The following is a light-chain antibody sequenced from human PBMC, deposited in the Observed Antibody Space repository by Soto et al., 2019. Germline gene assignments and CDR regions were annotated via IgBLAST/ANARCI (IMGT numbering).Light chain of an antibody. CDR2: EVG. J-gene: IGLJ2*01. CDR3: CSYTTGSTLV. Sequence: QSALTQPASVSGSPGQSITISCTGTSSDVGGYNLVSWYQQHPGKAPKLMIYEVGKRPSGISSRFSGSRSGNTASLTISGLQAEDEADYYCCSYTTGSTLVFGGGTKLTVL. V-gene: IGLV2-23*02. CDR1: SSDVGGYNL.